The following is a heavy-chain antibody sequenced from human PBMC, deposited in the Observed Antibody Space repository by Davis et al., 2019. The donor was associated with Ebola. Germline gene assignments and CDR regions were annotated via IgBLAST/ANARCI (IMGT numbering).Heavy chain of an antibody. Sequence: ASVKVSCKASGYTFTGYYMHWVRQAPGQGLEWMGWINPNSGGTNYAQKFQGRVTMTRDTSISTAYMELSRLRSDDTAVYYCARDPSRQRSRYCTNGVCYTGWFDPWGQGTLVTVSS. CDR3: ARDPSRQRSRYCTNGVCYTGWFDP. D-gene: IGHD2-8*01. CDR2: INPNSGGT. J-gene: IGHJ5*02. V-gene: IGHV1-2*02. CDR1: GYTFTGYY.